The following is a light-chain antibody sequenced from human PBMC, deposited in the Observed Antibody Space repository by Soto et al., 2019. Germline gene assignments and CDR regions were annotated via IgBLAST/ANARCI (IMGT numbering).Light chain of an antibody. CDR2: DAS. V-gene: IGKV1-5*01. J-gene: IGKJ4*01. Sequence: GDRVTITCRASQSITTFLAWYQQKPGKAPQILIYDASKLEPGVPSRLSGGGSGTEFTLTISSLQPDDFATYYCQQYSTYPLTFGGRSTVGIK. CDR3: QQYSTYPLT. CDR1: QSITTF.